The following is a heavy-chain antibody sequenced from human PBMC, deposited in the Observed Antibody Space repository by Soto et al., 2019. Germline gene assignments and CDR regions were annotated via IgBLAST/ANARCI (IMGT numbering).Heavy chain of an antibody. J-gene: IGHJ4*02. V-gene: IGHV4-59*01. CDR3: ARDRKGSNGWNDY. Sequence: LSLTFTVSGGSINGYYWTWIRQPPGKGLEWIGFIYYSGSTNYNPSLQSRVTISLDTYKNQFSLNLSSVTAADTAMYYCARDRKGSNGWNDYWGQGAMVTVSS. D-gene: IGHD1-1*01. CDR2: IYYSGST. CDR1: GGSINGYY.